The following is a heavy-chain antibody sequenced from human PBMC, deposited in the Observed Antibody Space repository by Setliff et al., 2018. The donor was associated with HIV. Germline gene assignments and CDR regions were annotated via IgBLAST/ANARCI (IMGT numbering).Heavy chain of an antibody. J-gene: IGHJ4*02. CDR1: GGSITSGHYY. D-gene: IGHD3-22*01. Sequence: TLSLTCTVFGGSITSGHYYWGWIRQPPGKGLEWIGNVLNGRDTYYNPSLKSRVTISKDTSKNQFSLKLKSVTAADTAVYYCARVSSYYDNSGPSFPVDYWGPGILVTVSS. V-gene: IGHV4-39*07. CDR3: ARVSSYYDNSGPSFPVDY. CDR2: VLNGRDT.